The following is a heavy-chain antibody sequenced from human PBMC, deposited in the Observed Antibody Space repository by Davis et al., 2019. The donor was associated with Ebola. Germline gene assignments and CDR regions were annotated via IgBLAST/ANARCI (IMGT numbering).Heavy chain of an antibody. J-gene: IGHJ6*02. D-gene: IGHD3-9*01. CDR3: AKEDYDILTGKYYYYGMDV. CDR2: ISYDGSNK. V-gene: IGHV3-30*18. Sequence: GESLKISCAASGFTFSSYGMHWFRQAPGKGLEWVAVISYDGSNKYYADSVTGRFTISRDNSKNTLYLQMNSLRAEDTAVYYCAKEDYDILTGKYYYYGMDVWGQGTTVTVSS. CDR1: GFTFSSYG.